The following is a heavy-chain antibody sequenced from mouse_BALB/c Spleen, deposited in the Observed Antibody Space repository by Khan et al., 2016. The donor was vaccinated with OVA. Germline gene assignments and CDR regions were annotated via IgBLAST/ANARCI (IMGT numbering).Heavy chain of an antibody. CDR3: ARSLYYSYGNALDF. D-gene: IGHD2-12*01. Sequence: EVELVESGPGLVKPSQSLSLTCTVTGYSITSDYAWNWIRQFPGNKLEWMGYISSTGSTSYNPSLKSRISITRDTSKNQFFLQLKSVTTEDTATYSCARSLYYSYGNALDFWGRGTSVTVSS. V-gene: IGHV3-2*02. CDR2: ISSTGST. CDR1: GYSITSDYA. J-gene: IGHJ4*01.